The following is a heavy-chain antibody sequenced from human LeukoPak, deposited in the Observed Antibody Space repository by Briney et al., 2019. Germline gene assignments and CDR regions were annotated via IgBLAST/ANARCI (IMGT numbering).Heavy chain of an antibody. D-gene: IGHD1-14*01. CDR1: GFTFSSYS. V-gene: IGHV3-48*04. CDR2: ISSSSSTI. Sequence: PGGSLRLSCAASGFTFSSYSMNWVRQAPGKGLEWVSYISSSSSTIYYADSVKGRFTISRDNAKNSLYLQMNSLRAEDTAVYYCASSPDYSRGRAFDIWGQGTMVTVSS. J-gene: IGHJ3*02. CDR3: ASSPDYSRGRAFDI.